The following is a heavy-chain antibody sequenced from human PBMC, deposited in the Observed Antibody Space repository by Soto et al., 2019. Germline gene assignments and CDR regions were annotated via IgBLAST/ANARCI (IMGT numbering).Heavy chain of an antibody. D-gene: IGHD6-13*01. J-gene: IGHJ4*02. V-gene: IGHV3-23*01. Sequence: PAGSLRLACAASGFIVSNHAMSWVRQAPGKGLEWVSGISASGNLIYYADSVKGRFNMSRDNSKNTLYLQMNSLRAEDTAVYFCAKRQGIGSAAKYFDFWGQGTLVTVSS. CDR1: GFIVSNHA. CDR2: ISASGNLI. CDR3: AKRQGIGSAAKYFDF.